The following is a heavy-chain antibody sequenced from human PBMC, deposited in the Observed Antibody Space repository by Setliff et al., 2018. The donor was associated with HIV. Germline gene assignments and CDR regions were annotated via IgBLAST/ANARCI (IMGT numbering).Heavy chain of an antibody. CDR2: IYYSGST. CDR1: GGSISSGGYY. Sequence: SETLSLTCTVSGGSISSGGYYWSWIRQHPGKGLEWIGYIYYSGSTYYNPSLKSRVTISVDRSQNQFSLRLRSVTATDTAVYYCARHLWFYYVAESYGYFDYWGQGSLVTVSS. V-gene: IGHV4-31*03. J-gene: IGHJ4*02. CDR3: ARHLWFYYVAESYGYFDY. D-gene: IGHD3-10*01.